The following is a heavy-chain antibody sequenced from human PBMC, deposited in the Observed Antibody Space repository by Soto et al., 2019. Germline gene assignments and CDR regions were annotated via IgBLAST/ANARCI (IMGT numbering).Heavy chain of an antibody. V-gene: IGHV4-30-4*01. J-gene: IGHJ6*02. D-gene: IGHD3-3*01. CDR2: IYYSGNT. Sequence: SGSLSLTFSVSVGCVSSGYYYWSWLSQPPGKGLEWIGNIYYSGNTYYNPSLKSRLIISIDTSKNQFSLKVGSVTAADTAVYYCARLSLVDFWSGYYYYGMDVWGQGTKVTVSS. CDR1: VGCVSSGYYY. CDR3: ARLSLVDFWSGYYYYGMDV.